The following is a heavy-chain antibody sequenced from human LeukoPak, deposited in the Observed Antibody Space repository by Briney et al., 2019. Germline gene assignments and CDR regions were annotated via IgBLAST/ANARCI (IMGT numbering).Heavy chain of an antibody. V-gene: IGHV4-59*12. D-gene: IGHD3-22*01. CDR3: ARANDGVMIVED. CDR1: GGSISSYY. Sequence: PSETLSLTCTVSGGSISSYYWSWIRQPPGKGLEWIGYIYYSGSTNYNPSLKSRVTISVDTSKNQFSLKLSSVTAADTAVYYCARANDGVMIVEDWGQGTLVTVSS. J-gene: IGHJ4*02. CDR2: IYYSGST.